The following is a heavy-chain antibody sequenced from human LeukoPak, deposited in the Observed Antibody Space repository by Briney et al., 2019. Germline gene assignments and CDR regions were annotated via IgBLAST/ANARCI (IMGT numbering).Heavy chain of an antibody. Sequence: KAGESLKISCKGSGYSFTSYWIGWVRPMPGKGLEWMGIIYPGDSDTGYSPSFQGQVTISADKSISTAYLQWSSLKASDTAMYYCARHSNYYASGSIDNWFDPWGQGTLVTVSS. CDR1: GYSFTSYW. V-gene: IGHV5-51*01. J-gene: IGHJ5*02. CDR3: ARHSNYYASGSIDNWFDP. D-gene: IGHD3-10*01. CDR2: IYPGDSDT.